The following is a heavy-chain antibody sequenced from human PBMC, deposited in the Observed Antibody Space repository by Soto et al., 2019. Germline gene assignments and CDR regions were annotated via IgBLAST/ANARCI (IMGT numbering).Heavy chain of an antibody. CDR3: ARESRYCSGGSCYFLPGIDY. J-gene: IGHJ4*02. CDR1: GYTFTNYY. V-gene: IGHV1-46*01. CDR2: ISPSGGST. Sequence: ASVKVSCKASGYTFTNYYIHWVRQAPGQGLEWMGVISPSGGSTSYAQKFQGRITMTRDTSTSTVDMEVSSLRFEDTAVYYCARESRYCSGGSCYFLPGIDYWGQGTLVTLSS. D-gene: IGHD2-15*01.